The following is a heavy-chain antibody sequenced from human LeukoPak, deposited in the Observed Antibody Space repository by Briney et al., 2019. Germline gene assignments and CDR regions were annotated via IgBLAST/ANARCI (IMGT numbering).Heavy chain of an antibody. J-gene: IGHJ4*02. V-gene: IGHV3-64D*06. CDR2: IITNGRST. CDR1: GFSFSTSA. D-gene: IGHD4/OR15-4a*01. Sequence: PGGSLRLSCSASGFSFSTSAMHWVRQAPGKGPQFVSAIITNGRSTYYADSVKGRFTISRDNSKSTLDLQMSSLRAEDTAVYCCVRDLTWGQGTLVTVSS. CDR3: VRDLT.